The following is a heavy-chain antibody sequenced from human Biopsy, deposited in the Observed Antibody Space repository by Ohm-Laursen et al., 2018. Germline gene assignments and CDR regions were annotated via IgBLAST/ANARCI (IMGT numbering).Heavy chain of an antibody. CDR2: IFNSANT. J-gene: IGHJ5*02. D-gene: IGHD3-22*01. Sequence: TLSLTCSVSNGTVVSGSYYWSWIRQRPGKGLEWIGYIFNSANTYYNPSLKNLITISGDTSKNQFSLKLNSVTAADTAVYYCARGDYFDSNGYFWFDPWGQGTLVTVSS. CDR3: ARGDYFDSNGYFWFDP. V-gene: IGHV4-31*01. CDR1: NGTVVSGSYY.